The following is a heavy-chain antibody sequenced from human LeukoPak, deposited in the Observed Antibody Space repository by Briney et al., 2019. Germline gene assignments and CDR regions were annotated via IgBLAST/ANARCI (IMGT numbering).Heavy chain of an antibody. V-gene: IGHV3-30-3*01. CDR3: ARSMGGYSSENGMDV. CDR2: ISYDGSNK. Sequence: PGRSLRLSCAASGFTFSSYAMHWVRQAPGKGLEWVAVISYDGSNKYYADSVKGRFTISRDNSKNTLYLQMNSLRAEDTAVYYCARSMGGYSSENGMDVWGQGTTVTVSS. CDR1: GFTFSSYA. J-gene: IGHJ6*02. D-gene: IGHD6-19*01.